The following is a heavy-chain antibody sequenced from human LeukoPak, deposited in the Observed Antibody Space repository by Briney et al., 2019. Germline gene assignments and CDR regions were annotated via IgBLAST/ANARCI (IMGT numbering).Heavy chain of an antibody. CDR3: ARGPASLTYYMDV. Sequence: PSETLSLTCTVSVGSISSYYWSWIRKPPGKGLEWIGYIYYSGCTNYNPSLKSRVTISVDTSKNQFFLKLSSVTAADTAVYYCARGPASLTYYMDVWGKGTTVTISS. D-gene: IGHD2-2*01. CDR2: IYYSGCT. V-gene: IGHV4-59*01. CDR1: VGSISSYY. J-gene: IGHJ6*03.